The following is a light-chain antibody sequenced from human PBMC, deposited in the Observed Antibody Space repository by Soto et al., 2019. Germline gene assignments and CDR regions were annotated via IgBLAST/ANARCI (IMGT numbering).Light chain of an antibody. J-gene: IGKJ5*01. V-gene: IGKV3-11*01. Sequence: EIVLTQSPATLSLSPGDRATLSCRASQSVSSYLAWYQQKPGQAPRLLIYDASNRATGIPARFSGSGSGTDFTLTISSLAPENFVVYYCQQRSNWPPTITFGQGTRLEIK. CDR2: DAS. CDR3: QQRSNWPPTIT. CDR1: QSVSSY.